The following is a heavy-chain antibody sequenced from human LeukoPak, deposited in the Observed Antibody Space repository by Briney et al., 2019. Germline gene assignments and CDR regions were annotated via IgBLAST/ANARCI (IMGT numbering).Heavy chain of an antibody. Sequence: PSETLSLTCTVSGGSFSSYCWNWIRQPPGKGLEWIGYIYYSGSTNYNPSFKRRGTISVDTSKNHFSLQLSSVTAADTAVYYCAGESYGGTGNAFDMWGQGTMVSVSS. V-gene: IGHV4-59*01. CDR1: GGSFSSYC. D-gene: IGHD4-23*01. CDR3: AGESYGGTGNAFDM. J-gene: IGHJ3*02. CDR2: IYYSGST.